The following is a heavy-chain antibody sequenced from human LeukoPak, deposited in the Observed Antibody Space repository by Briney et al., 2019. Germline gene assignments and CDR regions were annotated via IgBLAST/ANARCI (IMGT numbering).Heavy chain of an antibody. CDR3: ARDGLMAGTTED. CDR2: ISAYNGNT. CDR1: GYTFTSYG. V-gene: IGHV1-18*01. D-gene: IGHD1-7*01. Sequence: ASVKVSCKASGYTFTSYGISWVRQAPGQGREWIGGISAYNGNTNYAQKLQGRVTMTTDTSTSTAYMELRSLRSDDTAVYYCARDGLMAGTTEDWGQGTLVTVSS. J-gene: IGHJ4*02.